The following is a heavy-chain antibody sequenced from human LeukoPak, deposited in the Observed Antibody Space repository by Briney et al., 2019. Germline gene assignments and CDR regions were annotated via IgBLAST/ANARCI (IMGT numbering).Heavy chain of an antibody. CDR3: ARARYVNSFYAFDI. J-gene: IGHJ3*02. CDR1: GGALSSYY. Sequence: PSGTLSLTCTVSGGALSSYYWSWIRRPPGPGLRWIGYLSKSGNTNYSPSLKSRVTIFGDTSKNQFFLKLSSVNAADTAMYYCARARYVNSFYAFDIWGQGTLVTVSS. D-gene: IGHD3-9*01. CDR2: LSKSGNT. V-gene: IGHV4-59*01.